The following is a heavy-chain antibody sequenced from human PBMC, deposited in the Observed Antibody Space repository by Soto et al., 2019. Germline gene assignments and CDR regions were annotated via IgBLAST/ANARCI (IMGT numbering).Heavy chain of an antibody. CDR2: ISKSSSLI. CDR3: VRGDDRVD. J-gene: IGHJ4*02. CDR1: GFIFSSFT. Sequence: GWSLRLSCVGSGFIFSSFTMTWVRQAPGMGLQYLASISKSSSLIYYADSVRGRFIISRDNSKDSVFLQMYSLRAEDTAMYYCVRGDDRVDWGQGTLVTVSS. V-gene: IGHV3-21*01. D-gene: IGHD1-1*01.